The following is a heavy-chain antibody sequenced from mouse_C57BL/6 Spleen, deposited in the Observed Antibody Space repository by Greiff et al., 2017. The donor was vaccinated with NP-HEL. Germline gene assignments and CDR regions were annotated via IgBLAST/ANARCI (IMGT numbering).Heavy chain of an antibody. V-gene: IGHV5-4*01. CDR2: ISDGGSYT. CDR3: ARVELMYYFDY. J-gene: IGHJ2*01. Sequence: EVQRVESGGGLVKPGGSLKLSCAASGFTFSSYAMSWVRQTPEKRLEWVATISDGGSYTYSPDNVKGRFTISRDNAKNNLYLQMSHLKSEDTAMYYCARVELMYYFDYWGKGTTLTVAS. CDR1: GFTFSSYA.